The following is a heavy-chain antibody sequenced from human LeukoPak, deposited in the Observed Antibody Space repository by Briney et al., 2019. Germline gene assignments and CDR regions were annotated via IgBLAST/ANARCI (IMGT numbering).Heavy chain of an antibody. Sequence: PETLSLTCTVSGGSISSSSYYWGWIRQPPGKGLEWIGSINYSGTTYSNPSLRSRATLSVNTSKNQFSLKVSSATAADTSVYYCASLYYDSSGYYQICYFDEWSRGTLVTVP. CDR2: INYSGTT. D-gene: IGHD3-22*01. J-gene: IGHJ4*02. CDR3: ASLYYDSSGYYQICYFDE. CDR1: GGSISSSSYY. V-gene: IGHV4-39*01.